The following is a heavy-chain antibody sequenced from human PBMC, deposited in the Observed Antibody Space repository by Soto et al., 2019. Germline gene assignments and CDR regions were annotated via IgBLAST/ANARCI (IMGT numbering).Heavy chain of an antibody. V-gene: IGHV1-69*06. D-gene: IGHD3-3*01. CDR3: ARRRITIFGVATVEYYYGMDV. CDR2: IIPIFGTA. J-gene: IGHJ6*02. Sequence: SVKVSCKASGGTFSSYAISWVRQAPGQGLEWMGGIIPIFGTANYAQKFQGRVTITADKSTSTAYMELSSLRSEDTAVYYCARRRITIFGVATVEYYYGMDVWGQGTTVTVSS. CDR1: GGTFSSYA.